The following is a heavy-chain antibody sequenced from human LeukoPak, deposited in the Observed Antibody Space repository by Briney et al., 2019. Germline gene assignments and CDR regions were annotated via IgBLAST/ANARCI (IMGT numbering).Heavy chain of an antibody. CDR1: GFSFSSYS. CDR2: ISSSSSYI. J-gene: IGHJ6*02. CDR3: ARDSRELWFGELLSLYYYYGMDV. V-gene: IGHV3-21*01. D-gene: IGHD3-10*01. Sequence: GGSLRLSCVASGFSFSSYSMNWVRQAPGKGLEWVSSISSSSSYIYYADSVKGRFTISRDNAKNSLYLRMNSLRAEDTAVYYCARDSRELWFGELLSLYYYYGMDVWGQGTTVTVSS.